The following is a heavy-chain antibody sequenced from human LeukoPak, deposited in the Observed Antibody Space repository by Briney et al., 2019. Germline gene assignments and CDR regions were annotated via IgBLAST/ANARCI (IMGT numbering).Heavy chain of an antibody. CDR3: ARDINNYGSGSYFQYWYFDL. J-gene: IGHJ2*01. V-gene: IGHV1-3*01. CDR1: GYTFTSYA. D-gene: IGHD3-10*01. CDR2: VNPGNGDT. Sequence: ASVKLSCKASGYTFTSYAIHWVRQAPGQRLEWMGWVNPGNGDTRFSQKFQGRVTITRDTSATTADMELSSLRFEDTAVYYCARDINNYGSGSYFQYWYFDLWGRGTLVTASS.